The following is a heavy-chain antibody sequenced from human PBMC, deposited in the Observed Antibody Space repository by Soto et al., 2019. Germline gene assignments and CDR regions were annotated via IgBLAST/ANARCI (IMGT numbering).Heavy chain of an antibody. D-gene: IGHD6-19*01. CDR1: GFTFSGYG. J-gene: IGHJ6*02. CDR3: AGVLDSSGWYGYYYGMDV. Sequence: GGSLRLSCAASGFTFSGYGMHWVRQAPGKGLEWVAVIWYDGSNKYYADSVRGRFTISRDNSKNTLYLQMNSLRAEDTAVYYCAGVLDSSGWYGYYYGMDVWGQGTTVTVSS. V-gene: IGHV3-33*01. CDR2: IWYDGSNK.